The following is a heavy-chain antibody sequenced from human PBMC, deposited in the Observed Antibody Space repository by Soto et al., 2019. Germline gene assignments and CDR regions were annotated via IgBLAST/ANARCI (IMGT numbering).Heavy chain of an antibody. CDR1: GYTLTELS. Sequence: GASVKVSCKVSGYTLTELSMHWVRQAPGKGLEWMGGFDPEDGETIYAQKFQGRVTMTEDTSTDTAYMELSSLRSEDTAVYYCATVHSNGYYVVGYHFDYWGQGTLVTVSS. D-gene: IGHD3-22*01. J-gene: IGHJ4*02. CDR3: ATVHSNGYYVVGYHFDY. CDR2: FDPEDGET. V-gene: IGHV1-24*01.